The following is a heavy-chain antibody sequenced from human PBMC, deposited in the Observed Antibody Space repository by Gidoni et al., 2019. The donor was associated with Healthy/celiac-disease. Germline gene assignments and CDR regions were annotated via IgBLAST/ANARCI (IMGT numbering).Heavy chain of an antibody. CDR2: INHSGST. D-gene: IGHD6-6*01. Sequence: QVQLQQGGAGLLKPSETLSLTCAVYGGSFSGYYWSWLRQPPGKGLEWIGEINHSGSTNYNPSLKSRVTISVDTSKNQFSLKLSSVTAADTAVYYCARQYSSSSGDDFDYWGQGTLVTVSS. J-gene: IGHJ4*02. CDR1: GGSFSGYY. V-gene: IGHV4-34*01. CDR3: ARQYSSSSGDDFDY.